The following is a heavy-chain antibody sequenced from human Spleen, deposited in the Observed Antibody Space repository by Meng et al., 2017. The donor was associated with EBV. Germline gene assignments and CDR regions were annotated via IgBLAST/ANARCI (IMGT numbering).Heavy chain of an antibody. CDR2: ISGGNGDI. CDR1: GYSFMSYS. J-gene: IGHJ4*02. D-gene: IGHD3-10*01. V-gene: IGHV1-3*01. Sequence: VQLGQAGTGVKKPGASVKISCKASGYSFMSYSMYWVRQAPGQRLEWMGWISGGNGDIRYSQKFQGRVTITRDTSATTDYMEVTNLTLEDTAVYYCARQPSDGSHWGQGTLVTVSS. CDR3: ARQPSDGSH.